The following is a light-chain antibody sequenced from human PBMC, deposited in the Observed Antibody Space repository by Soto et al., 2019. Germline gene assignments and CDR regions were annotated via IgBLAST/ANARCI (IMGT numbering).Light chain of an antibody. CDR2: GAS. CDR1: QSVNSN. V-gene: IGKV3-15*01. J-gene: IGKJ1*01. Sequence: EIVMTQSPATVSVSPGERATLSCRASQSVNSNLVWYQHKPGQAPRLLIYGASTRATGIPARFSGSGSGTDFTLTISSLQSEDFALYYGQQYNNWLWTFGQGTRVEIK. CDR3: QQYNNWLWT.